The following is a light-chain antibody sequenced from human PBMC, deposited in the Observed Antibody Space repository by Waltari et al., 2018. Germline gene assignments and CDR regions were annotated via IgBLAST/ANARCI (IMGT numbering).Light chain of an antibody. CDR1: QSVFYRPNNKNY. CDR2: WAS. J-gene: IGKJ4*01. Sequence: DIVMTQSPVSLTVSLGERATINCNSSQSVFYRPNNKNYLSWYQQKPGQPPKLLIYWASSRESGVPDRFSGSASGTYFTLTISSLQAEDVALCFCQQYYGSPFTFGGGTKVEIK. V-gene: IGKV4-1*01. CDR3: QQYYGSPFT.